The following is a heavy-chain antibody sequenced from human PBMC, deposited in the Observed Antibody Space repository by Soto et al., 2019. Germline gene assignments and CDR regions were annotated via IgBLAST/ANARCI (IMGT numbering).Heavy chain of an antibody. CDR3: ARLTGDSSGWFDF. CDR2: ISTFNGNT. V-gene: IGHV1-18*04. CDR1: GYTFTNHG. D-gene: IGHD6-19*01. Sequence: QVQLVQSGAEVKKPGASVKVSCKASGYTFTNHGITWVRQAPGQGLEWMGWISTFNGNTNYAQKFQGRVTMTTDTSTNTAYMELRSLGSDDTAVYYCARLTGDSSGWFDFWGQGTLVTVSS. J-gene: IGHJ4*02.